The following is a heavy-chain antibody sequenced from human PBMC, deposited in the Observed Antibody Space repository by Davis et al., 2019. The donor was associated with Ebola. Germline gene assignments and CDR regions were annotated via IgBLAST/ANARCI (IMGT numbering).Heavy chain of an antibody. CDR3: TTVQRESSGWCPS. V-gene: IGHV3-15*01. CDR1: GFAFGDAW. D-gene: IGHD6-19*01. J-gene: IGHJ5*02. Sequence: PGGSLRLSCAASGFAFGDAWMSWVRQAPGKGLEWVGRITSKTDGGTTNYAVPVKGRFTISRDDSKNTPYVQMNSLNTEDTAVYYCTTVQRESSGWCPSWGQGTLVTVSS. CDR2: ITSKTDGGTT.